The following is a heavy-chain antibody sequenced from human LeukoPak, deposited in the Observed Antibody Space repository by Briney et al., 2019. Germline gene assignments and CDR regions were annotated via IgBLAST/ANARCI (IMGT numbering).Heavy chain of an antibody. Sequence: PSETLSLTCTVSGGSISSSSYYWGWIRQPPGKGLEWIGSIYYSGSTYYNPSLKSRVTISVDTSKNQFSLKLSSVTAADTAVYYCARHRDYCSSTSCSRYYFDYWGQGTLVTVSS. CDR2: IYYSGST. J-gene: IGHJ4*02. D-gene: IGHD2-2*01. CDR3: ARHRDYCSSTSCSRYYFDY. V-gene: IGHV4-39*01. CDR1: GGSISSSSYY.